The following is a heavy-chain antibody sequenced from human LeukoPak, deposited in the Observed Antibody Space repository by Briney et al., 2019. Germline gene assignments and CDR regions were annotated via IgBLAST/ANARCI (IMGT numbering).Heavy chain of an antibody. V-gene: IGHV1-69*05. D-gene: IGHD3-3*01. CDR3: AQRGRGPHYDFWSGYYTFDAFDI. CDR2: IIPIFGTA. Sequence: SVKVSCKASGGTYSSYAISWVRQAPGQGLGWMGGIIPIFGTANYAQKFQGRVTITTDESTSTAYMELSSLRSEDTAVYYCAQRGRGPHYDFWSGYYTFDAFDIWGQGTMVTVSS. CDR1: GGTYSSYA. J-gene: IGHJ3*02.